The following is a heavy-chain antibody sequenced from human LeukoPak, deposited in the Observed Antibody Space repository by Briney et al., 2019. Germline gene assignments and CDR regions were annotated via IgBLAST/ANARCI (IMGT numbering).Heavy chain of an antibody. V-gene: IGHV4-59*01. D-gene: IGHD6-19*01. Sequence: PSETLSLTCTVSGGSISSYYWSWIRQPPGKGLELIGYIYYSGSTNYNPSLKSRVTISVDTSKNQFSLKLSSVTAADTAVYYCARVEYSSGPIDYWGQGTLVTVSS. CDR3: ARVEYSSGPIDY. J-gene: IGHJ4*02. CDR2: IYYSGST. CDR1: GGSISSYY.